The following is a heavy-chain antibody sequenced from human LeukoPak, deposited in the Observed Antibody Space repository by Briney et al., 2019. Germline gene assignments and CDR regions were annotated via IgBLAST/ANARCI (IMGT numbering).Heavy chain of an antibody. D-gene: IGHD3-3*01. CDR1: GGSISSSSYY. CDR3: ARGTGITIFGVVPNSYYFDY. CDR2: IYYSGST. J-gene: IGHJ4*02. Sequence: PSETLSLTCTVSGGSISSSSYYWGWIRQPPGKGLEWIGSIYYSGSTYYNPSLKSRVTIPVDTSKNQFSLKLSSVTAADTAVYYCARGTGITIFGVVPNSYYFDYWGQGTLVTVSS. V-gene: IGHV4-39*01.